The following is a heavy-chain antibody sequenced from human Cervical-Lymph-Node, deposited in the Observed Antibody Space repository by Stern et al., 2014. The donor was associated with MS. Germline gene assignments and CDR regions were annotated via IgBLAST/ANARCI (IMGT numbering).Heavy chain of an antibody. CDR3: AKDDCRRTTCYSDH. CDR2: ISRDSTSI. D-gene: IGHD3-9*01. V-gene: IGHV3-9*01. CDR1: GFTLDDYV. Sequence: EVKLVESGGGLVQPGRSLRLSCVASGFTLDDYVMHWVRQAPGKGLEWVAGISRDSTSIGYVDSVKGRFTVSRDNAKNTLFLQMDRLTVEDTALYYCAKDDCRRTTCYSDHWGQGTLVTVSS. J-gene: IGHJ4*02.